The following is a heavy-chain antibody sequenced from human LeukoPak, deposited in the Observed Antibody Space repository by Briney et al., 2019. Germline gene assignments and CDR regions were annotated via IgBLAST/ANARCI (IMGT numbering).Heavy chain of an antibody. CDR1: GGTFSSYA. D-gene: IGHD6-13*01. J-gene: IGHJ5*02. Sequence: SVTVSCKASGGTFSSYAISWVRQAPGQGLEWMGGIIPIFGTANYAQKFQGRVTITTDESTSTAYMELSSLRSEDTAVYYCAMSSSWYRGWFDPWGQGTLVTVSS. CDR3: AMSSSWYRGWFDP. V-gene: IGHV1-69*05. CDR2: IIPIFGTA.